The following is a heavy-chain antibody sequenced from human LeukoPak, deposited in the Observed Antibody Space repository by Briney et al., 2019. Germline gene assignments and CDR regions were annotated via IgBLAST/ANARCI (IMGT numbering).Heavy chain of an antibody. CDR3: ARQPFDY. V-gene: IGHV3-7*03. CDR2: IKQDGIDK. J-gene: IGHJ4*02. CDR1: GFTFSNYW. Sequence: GGSLRLSCAASGFTFSNYWMSRVRQAPGKGLEWVANIKQDGIDKYYVDSVKGRFTVSRDNAKSSLYLQMNSLRVEDTAVYYCARQPFDYWGQGTVVTVSS. D-gene: IGHD1-14*01.